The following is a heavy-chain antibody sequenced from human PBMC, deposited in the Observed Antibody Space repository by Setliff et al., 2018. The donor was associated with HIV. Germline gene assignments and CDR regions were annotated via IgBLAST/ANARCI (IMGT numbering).Heavy chain of an antibody. D-gene: IGHD3-10*01. V-gene: IGHV3-48*04. CDR2: ISSSSSTI. Sequence: GGSLRLSCAASGFTFSSYSMNWVRQAPGKGLEWVSYISSSSSTIYYADSVKGRFTISRDNAKNSLYLQMNRLRAEDTAVYYCARGSRYYGSGSPDHWGQGTLVTVSS. J-gene: IGHJ4*02. CDR1: GFTFSSYS. CDR3: ARGSRYYGSGSPDH.